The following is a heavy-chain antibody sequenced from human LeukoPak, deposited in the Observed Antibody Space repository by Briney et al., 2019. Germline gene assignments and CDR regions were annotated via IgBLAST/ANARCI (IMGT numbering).Heavy chain of an antibody. CDR3: AGRPEHYYYMDV. CDR1: GITFSSYA. CDR2: ISYDGSNK. Sequence: PGRSLRLSCAASGITFSSYAMHWVRQAPGKGLEWVAVISYDGSNKYYADSVKGRFTISRDNSKNTLYLQMNSLRAEDTAVYYCAGRPEHYYYMDVWGKGTTVTVSS. D-gene: IGHD1-14*01. V-gene: IGHV3-30*04. J-gene: IGHJ6*03.